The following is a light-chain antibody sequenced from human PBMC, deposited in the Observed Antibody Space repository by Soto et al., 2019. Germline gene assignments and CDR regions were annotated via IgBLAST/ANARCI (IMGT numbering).Light chain of an antibody. V-gene: IGLV2-14*01. Sequence: QSALTQPASVSGSPGQSITISCTGTRGDVGAFNYVSWYQIQPGKAPNLVIYEVSSRPSGVSKRFSGSKSGNTASLSISGLQPEDEGDYYCASYSTGDTLYVFGSGTKVTVL. CDR2: EVS. CDR1: RGDVGAFNY. J-gene: IGLJ1*01. CDR3: ASYSTGDTLYV.